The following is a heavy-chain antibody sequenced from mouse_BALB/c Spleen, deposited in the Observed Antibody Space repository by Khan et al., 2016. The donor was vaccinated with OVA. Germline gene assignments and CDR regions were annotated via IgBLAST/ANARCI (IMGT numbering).Heavy chain of an antibody. D-gene: IGHD4-1*01. V-gene: IGHV5-15*02. CDR2: ISNLSYSI. J-gene: IGHJ4*01. Sequence: EVELVESGGCLVQPGGSRKLSFAVPGFPFSYHGMAWVSQAPGKEPELVAYISNLSYSIYYADTVTGRFIISREYAKNTLYLEMCTLRSEDTAMYYCARSWAIIYGGQGTSVTVAS. CDR1: GFPFSYHG. CDR3: ARSWAIIY.